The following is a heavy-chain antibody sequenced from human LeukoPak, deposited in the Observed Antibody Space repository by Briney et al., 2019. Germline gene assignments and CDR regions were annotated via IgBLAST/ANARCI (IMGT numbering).Heavy chain of an antibody. CDR2: VSGYNGNT. J-gene: IGHJ4*02. D-gene: IGHD3-9*01. V-gene: IGHV1-18*01. CDR1: SYSFSDYG. Sequence: ASVKVSCKDSSYSFSDYGFTWVRQAPGQGLEYMGWVSGYNGNTNHAEKLQDRVTLTADASTATVYMELRSLTSDDTAVYYCARVASYDLLTGYYLEYWGQGTLVTVSS. CDR3: ARVASYDLLTGYYLEY.